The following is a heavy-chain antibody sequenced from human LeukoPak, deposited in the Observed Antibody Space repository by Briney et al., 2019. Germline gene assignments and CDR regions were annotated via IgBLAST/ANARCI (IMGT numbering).Heavy chain of an antibody. CDR2: IYYSGST. V-gene: IGHV4-59*01. Sequence: SETLSLTCTVSGGSISSYYWSWIRQPPGKGLEWIGYIYYSGSTNYNPSLKSRVTISVDTSKNQFSLKLSSVTAADTAAHYCARVSPYYDSSGYYVDYWGQGTLVTVSS. J-gene: IGHJ4*02. CDR3: ARVSPYYDSSGYYVDY. D-gene: IGHD3-22*01. CDR1: GGSISSYY.